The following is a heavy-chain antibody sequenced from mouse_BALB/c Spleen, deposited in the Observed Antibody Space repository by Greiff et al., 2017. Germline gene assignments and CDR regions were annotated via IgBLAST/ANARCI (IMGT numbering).Heavy chain of an antibody. J-gene: IGHJ4*01. CDR1: GYSFTSYW. Sequence: EVQLQQSGTVLARPGASVKMSCKASGYSFTSYWMHWVKQRPGQGLEWIGAIYPGNSDTSYNQKFKGKAKLTAVTSASTAYMELSSLTNEDSAVYYCTRMYGNYSYYYAMDYWGQGTSVTVSS. CDR3: TRMYGNYSYYYAMDY. D-gene: IGHD2-10*02. CDR2: IYPGNSDT. V-gene: IGHV1-5*01.